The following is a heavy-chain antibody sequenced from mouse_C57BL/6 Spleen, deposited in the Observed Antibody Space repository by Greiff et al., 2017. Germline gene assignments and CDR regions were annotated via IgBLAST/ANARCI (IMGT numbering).Heavy chain of an antibody. CDR2: FHPYNDDT. CDR1: GYTFTTYP. CDR3: ARRDKFTAWFAY. Sequence: QVHVKQSGAELVKPGASVKMSCKASGYTFTTYPIEWMKQNHGKSLEWIGNFHPYNDDTKYNEKFKGKATLTVEKSSSTVYLELSRLTSDDSAVYYCARRDKFTAWFAYWGQGTLVTVSA. V-gene: IGHV1-47*01. D-gene: IGHD1-1*01. J-gene: IGHJ3*01.